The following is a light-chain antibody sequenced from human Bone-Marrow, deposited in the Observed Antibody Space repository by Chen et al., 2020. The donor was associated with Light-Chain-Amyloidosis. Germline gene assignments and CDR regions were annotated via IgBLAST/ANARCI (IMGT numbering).Light chain of an antibody. J-gene: IGLJ1*01. CDR1: SSDVGGDNH. V-gene: IGLV2-14*01. Sequence: QSALTQPASVSGSPGQSITISCTGTSSDVGGDNHVSWYQQHPDKAPKLMIYEVTKRPSWVPDPFSGSKSDNTASLTISELQTEDEADYFCSSYTITNTLVFGSGTRVTVL. CDR3: SSYTITNTLV. CDR2: EVT.